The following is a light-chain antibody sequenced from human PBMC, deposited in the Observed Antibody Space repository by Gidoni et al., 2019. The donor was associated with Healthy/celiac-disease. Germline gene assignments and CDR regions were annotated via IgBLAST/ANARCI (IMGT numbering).Light chain of an antibody. J-gene: IGKJ2*01. CDR1: QSVLYSSNNKNY. Sequence: DIVMTQSPDSLAVSLGERATINCKSSQSVLYSSNNKNYLAWYQQKPGQPPKLLIYWASTPESGVPDRFSGSGSGTDFTLTISSLQAEDVAVYYCQQYYSTLAFGQGTKLEIK. V-gene: IGKV4-1*01. CDR3: QQYYSTLA. CDR2: WAS.